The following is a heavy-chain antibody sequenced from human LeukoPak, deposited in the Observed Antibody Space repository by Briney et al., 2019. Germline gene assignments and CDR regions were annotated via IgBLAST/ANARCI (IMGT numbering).Heavy chain of an antibody. CDR1: GFTFSSYE. CDR2: ISSSGSTI. CDR3: ARGRSGSYSGLGY. Sequence: GGSLLLSCAASGFTFSSYEMNWGRQAPGKGLEWVSYISSSGSTIYYADSVKGRFTISRDNDKNSLYLQMNSLRAEDTAVYYCARGRSGSYSGLGYWGQGTLVTVSS. J-gene: IGHJ4*02. V-gene: IGHV3-48*03. D-gene: IGHD3-10*01.